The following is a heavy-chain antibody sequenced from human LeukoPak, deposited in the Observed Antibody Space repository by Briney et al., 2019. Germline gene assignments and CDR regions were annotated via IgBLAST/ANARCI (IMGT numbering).Heavy chain of an antibody. CDR1: GFTVSSNY. CDR2: IYSGGST. D-gene: IGHD3-10*01. Sequence: GGSLRLSCAASGFTVSSNYMSWVRQAPGKGLEWVSVIYSGGSTYYADSVKGRFTISRDNSKNTLYLQMNSLRAEDTAVYYCARDPPPYGLDAFDIWGQGTMVTVSS. J-gene: IGHJ3*02. V-gene: IGHV3-53*01. CDR3: ARDPPPYGLDAFDI.